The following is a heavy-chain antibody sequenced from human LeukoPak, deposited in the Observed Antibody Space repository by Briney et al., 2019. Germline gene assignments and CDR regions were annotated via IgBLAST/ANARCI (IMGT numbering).Heavy chain of an antibody. D-gene: IGHD6-19*01. CDR1: GFTFRSYG. V-gene: IGHV3-33*01. Sequence: GRSLRLSCAASGFTFRSYGMHWFRQVPGRGLEWVAVIWFDGSNKYYADSVKGRFTIPRDNSKNTLYLEMNSLRAEDTAVYHCARDQREQWLPVFDYWGQGTLVTVSS. CDR3: ARDQREQWLPVFDY. J-gene: IGHJ4*02. CDR2: IWFDGSNK.